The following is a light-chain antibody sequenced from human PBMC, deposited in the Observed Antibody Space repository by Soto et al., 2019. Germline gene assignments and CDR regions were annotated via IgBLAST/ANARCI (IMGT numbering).Light chain of an antibody. V-gene: IGKV3-15*01. CDR3: QQYNNWPGT. J-gene: IGKJ1*01. CDR1: QSVSSK. Sequence: EIVLTQSSGTLSVSPGERATLSCRASQSVSSKLAWYQQKPGQAPRLLFYGASTGATGIPARFSGGGSETEFTLSISSLQSEDFAVYYCQQYNNWPGTFGQGTNVDI. CDR2: GAS.